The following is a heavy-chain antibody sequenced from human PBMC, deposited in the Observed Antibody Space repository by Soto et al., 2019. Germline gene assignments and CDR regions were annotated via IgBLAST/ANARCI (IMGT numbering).Heavy chain of an antibody. CDR1: GFTFSSYA. V-gene: IGHV3-23*01. D-gene: IGHD6-19*01. CDR2: ISGSGGST. CDR3: AKSSGWFHPFDY. Sequence: EVQLLESGGGLVQPGGSLRLSCAASGFTFSSYALSWVRQAPGKGLEWVSVISGSGGSTYYAETVKGRFTISRDNSKNTLYLQMNSLRADATAVYDCAKSSGWFHPFDYWGQGTLVTVSS. J-gene: IGHJ4*02.